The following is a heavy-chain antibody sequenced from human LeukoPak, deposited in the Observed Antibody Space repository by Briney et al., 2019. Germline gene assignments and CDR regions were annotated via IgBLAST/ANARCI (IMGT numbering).Heavy chain of an antibody. CDR3: ARRRWGYGSGSYDY. V-gene: IGHV4-61*01. CDR1: GGSISSGTYS. J-gene: IGHJ4*02. D-gene: IGHD3-10*01. CDR2: VFYIGST. Sequence: SETLSLTCTVSGGSISSGTYSWSWIRQPPGKGLEWIGYVFYIGSTNYNPSLKNRVTISVDTSKKQFSLKLSSVTAADTAVYYCARRRWGYGSGSYDYWGQGTLVTVSS.